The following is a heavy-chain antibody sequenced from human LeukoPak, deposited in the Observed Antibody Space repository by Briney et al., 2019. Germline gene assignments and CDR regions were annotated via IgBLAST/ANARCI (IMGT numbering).Heavy chain of an antibody. D-gene: IGHD3-10*01. Sequence: ASVKVSCKASGYTFTGHYIHWVRQAPGQGLEWMGWSNPNSGDTNYAQKFQGRVTMTRDTSTSTVYMELSSLRSEDTAVYYCARDDGSGSYGGWFDPWGQGTLVTVSS. CDR2: SNPNSGDT. J-gene: IGHJ5*02. CDR3: ARDDGSGSYGGWFDP. CDR1: GYTFTGHY. V-gene: IGHV1-2*02.